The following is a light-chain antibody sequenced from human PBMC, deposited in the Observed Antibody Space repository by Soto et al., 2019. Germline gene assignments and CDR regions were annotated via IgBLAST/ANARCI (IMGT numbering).Light chain of an antibody. J-gene: IGKJ4*01. CDR2: TAS. CDR1: QSISSW. Sequence: DIQMTQSPSILSASVGDRVTITCRASQSISSWLAWYQQRPGKAPNLLIHTASSLKSGVPSRFSGSGSGTEFTLTISSLQPDDFATYYCQPYDFNSGLTFGGGTKVAI. V-gene: IGKV1-5*03. CDR3: QPYDFNSGLT.